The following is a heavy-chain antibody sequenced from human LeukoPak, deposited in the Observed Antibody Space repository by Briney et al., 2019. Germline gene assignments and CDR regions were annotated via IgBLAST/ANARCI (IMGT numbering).Heavy chain of an antibody. Sequence: GGSLRLSCAASGFTFSSYAMSWVRQAPGKGLEWVSAISGSGGSTYYADSVKGRFTISRDNSKNTLYLQMNSLRAEDTAVYYCAKGAGAYYYDSRYYYGMDVWGQGTTVTVSS. CDR3: AKGAGAYYYDSRYYYGMDV. V-gene: IGHV3-23*01. J-gene: IGHJ6*02. CDR2: ISGSGGST. D-gene: IGHD3-22*01. CDR1: GFTFSSYA.